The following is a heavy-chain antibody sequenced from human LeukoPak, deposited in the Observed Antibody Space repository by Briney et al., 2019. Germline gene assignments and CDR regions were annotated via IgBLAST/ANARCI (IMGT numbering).Heavy chain of an antibody. V-gene: IGHV4-39*07. Sequence: SETLSLTCTVSGGSISSSSYYWGWIRQPPGKGLEWIGSIYYSGSTNYNPSLKSRVTISVDTSKNQFSLKLSSVTAADTAVYYCARAPREYFDYWGQGTLVTVSS. CDR3: ARAPREYFDY. D-gene: IGHD1-26*01. CDR2: IYYSGST. CDR1: GGSISSSSYY. J-gene: IGHJ4*02.